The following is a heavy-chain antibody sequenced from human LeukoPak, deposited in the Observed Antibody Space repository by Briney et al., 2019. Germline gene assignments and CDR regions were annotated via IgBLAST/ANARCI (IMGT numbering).Heavy chain of an antibody. D-gene: IGHD3-3*02. Sequence: GGSLRLSCAASGFTISSNYMSWVRQAPGKGLEWVSVIYSGGSTYYADSVKGRFTISRDNSKNTLYLQMNSLRAEDTAVYYCARKISRRGAFDIWGQGTMVTVSS. CDR2: IYSGGST. J-gene: IGHJ3*02. CDR1: GFTISSNY. V-gene: IGHV3-53*01. CDR3: ARKISRRGAFDI.